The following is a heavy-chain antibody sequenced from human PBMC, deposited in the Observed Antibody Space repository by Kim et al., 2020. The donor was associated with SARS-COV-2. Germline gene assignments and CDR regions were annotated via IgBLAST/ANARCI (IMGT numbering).Heavy chain of an antibody. V-gene: IGHV4-4*02. CDR3: ASGGSSWYKIDY. D-gene: IGHD6-13*01. J-gene: IGHJ4*02. CDR1: AGSISSSNW. Sequence: SETLSLTCAVSAGSISSSNWWCWVRQPPGKGLEWIGEIYHSGSTNYNPSLKSRVTIPVDKSKNQFSLKLTSVTAADTAVYYCASGGSSWYKIDYWGQGTLVTVSS. CDR2: IYHSGST.